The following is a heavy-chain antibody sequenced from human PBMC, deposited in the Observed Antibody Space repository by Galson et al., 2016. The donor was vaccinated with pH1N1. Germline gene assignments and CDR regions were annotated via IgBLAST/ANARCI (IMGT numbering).Heavy chain of an antibody. V-gene: IGHV1-2*06. CDR1: GYTFNALY. D-gene: IGHD3-9*01. Sequence: SVKVSCKASGYTFNALYIYWVRQAPGQGLEWMGRINGNSGATKYAQRFQGRVTVTRDSSITTSYMELSNLTPDDTALYFCASGLRHFDPLPIDSWGQGTLVSVSS. J-gene: IGHJ5*01. CDR3: ASGLRHFDPLPIDS. CDR2: INGNSGAT.